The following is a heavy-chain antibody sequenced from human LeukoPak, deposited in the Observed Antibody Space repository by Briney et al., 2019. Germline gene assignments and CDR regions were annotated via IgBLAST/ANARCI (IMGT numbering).Heavy chain of an antibody. Sequence: GESLKISCKGSGYSFTSYWIGWVRQMPGKGLEWMGIIYPGDSDTRYSPSFQGQVTISADKSISTAYLQWSSLKASDTAMYYCARQAYCGSDCYYFDYWGQGTLVTVSS. J-gene: IGHJ4*02. D-gene: IGHD2-21*02. CDR3: ARQAYCGSDCYYFDY. V-gene: IGHV5-51*01. CDR1: GYSFTSYW. CDR2: IYPGDSDT.